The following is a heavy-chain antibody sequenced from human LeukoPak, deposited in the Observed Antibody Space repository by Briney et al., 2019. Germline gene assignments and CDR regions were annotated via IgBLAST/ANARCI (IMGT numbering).Heavy chain of an antibody. CDR1: GFTFSSYA. J-gene: IGHJ2*01. V-gene: IGHV3-64*01. CDR3: ASSPPTGTTWYFDL. Sequence: PGGSLRLSCAASGFTFSSYAMHWVRQAPGQGLEYVSAISSNGGSTYYANSVKGRFTISRDNYKNTLYLQMGSLRIEDMAVYYCASSPPTGTTWYFDLWGRGTLVTVSS. D-gene: IGHD1-7*01. CDR2: ISSNGGST.